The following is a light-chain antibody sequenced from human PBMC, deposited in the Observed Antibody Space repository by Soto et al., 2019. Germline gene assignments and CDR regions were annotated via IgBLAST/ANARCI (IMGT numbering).Light chain of an antibody. Sequence: EIVMTQSPVTLSVSPGERATLSCRASQSISSNLAWYQHKPGQAPRLLIFGASTRATDVPARFSGSGSGTEFTLTISSLQSEDFAVYYCLQHNNWPRTFRQGTKV. CDR1: QSISSN. J-gene: IGKJ1*01. CDR2: GAS. V-gene: IGKV3-15*01. CDR3: LQHNNWPRT.